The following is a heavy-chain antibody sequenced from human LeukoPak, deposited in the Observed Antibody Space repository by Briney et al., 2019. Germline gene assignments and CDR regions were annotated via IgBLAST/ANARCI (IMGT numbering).Heavy chain of an antibody. Sequence: SETLSLTCTVSGGSISSGGYYWSWIRQHPGKGLEWIGYIYYSGSTYYNPSLKSRVTISVDTYKNQFSLKLSSVTAADTAVYYCARGTLTMVWGVIYYYYGMDVWGQGTTVTVSS. D-gene: IGHD3-10*01. CDR2: IYYSGST. CDR3: ARGTLTMVWGVIYYYYGMDV. J-gene: IGHJ6*02. V-gene: IGHV4-31*03. CDR1: GGSISSGGYY.